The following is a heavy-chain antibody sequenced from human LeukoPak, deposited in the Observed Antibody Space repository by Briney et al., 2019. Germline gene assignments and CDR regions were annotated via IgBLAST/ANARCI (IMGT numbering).Heavy chain of an antibody. D-gene: IGHD4-17*01. V-gene: IGHV1-69*04. CDR1: GCTFSSYA. CDR2: IIPIFGIA. CDR3: ATRWSGGDDYGDLMDY. J-gene: IGHJ4*02. Sequence: ASVKVSCKASGCTFSSYAISWVRQAPGQGLEWMGRIIPIFGIANYAQKFQGRVTITADKSTSTAYMELSSLRSEDTAVYYCATRWSGGDDYGDLMDYWGQGTLVTVSS.